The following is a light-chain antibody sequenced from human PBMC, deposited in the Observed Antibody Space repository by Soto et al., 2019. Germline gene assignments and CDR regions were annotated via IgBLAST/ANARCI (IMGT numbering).Light chain of an antibody. CDR3: AAWDDRMNVFL. CDR2: YDD. Sequence: QSVLTQPPSVSEAPRQRVTIACSVSRSNIGNNAVSWYQQVPGKAPKLLVYYDDLVASGVSVRFSGSKSGTSASLAISGLQSEDEADYYCAAWDDRMNVFLFGGGTKVTVL. V-gene: IGLV1-36*01. J-gene: IGLJ2*01. CDR1: RSNIGNNA.